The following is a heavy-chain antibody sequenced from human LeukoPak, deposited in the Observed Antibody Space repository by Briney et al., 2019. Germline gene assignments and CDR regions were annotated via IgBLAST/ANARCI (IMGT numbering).Heavy chain of an antibody. CDR1: GYTFTGYY. D-gene: IGHD2-2*01. V-gene: IGHV1-2*04. Sequence: ASVKASCKASGYTFTGYYMHWVRQAPGQGLEWMGWINPNSGGTNYAQKFQGWVTMTRDTSISTAYMELSRLRSDDTAVYYCAREYCSSTSCFDYFDYWGQGTLVTDSS. J-gene: IGHJ4*02. CDR2: INPNSGGT. CDR3: AREYCSSTSCFDYFDY.